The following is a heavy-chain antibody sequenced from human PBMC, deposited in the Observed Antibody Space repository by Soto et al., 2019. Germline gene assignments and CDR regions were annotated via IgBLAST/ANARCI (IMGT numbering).Heavy chain of an antibody. V-gene: IGHV4-4*02. Sequence: SETLSLTCAVSGGSISSDYWWIWVRQAPGKGLEWIGEIYHTGGTNSNPSLESRVTISVDKSKNQFSLKLNSLTAADTAVYYCAKGSDTGGILIRYFDLWGRGTLVTVSS. CDR1: GGSISSDYW. D-gene: IGHD2-8*02. CDR2: IYHTGGT. CDR3: AKGSDTGGILIRYFDL. J-gene: IGHJ2*01.